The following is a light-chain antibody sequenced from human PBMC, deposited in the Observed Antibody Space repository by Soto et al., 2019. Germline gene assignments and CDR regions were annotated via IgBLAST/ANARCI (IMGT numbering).Light chain of an antibody. V-gene: IGKV1-33*01. CDR3: QQYDNLPPLT. CDR1: QDISNY. CDR2: DAS. J-gene: IGKJ4*01. Sequence: DIQMTQSPSSLSASVGDRVTITCQASQDISNYLNWYQQKPGKAPKLLIYDASNLETGVPSSFSGSGSGTDFTFPISSLQPEDIATYYCQQYDNLPPLTFGGGTKVEIK.